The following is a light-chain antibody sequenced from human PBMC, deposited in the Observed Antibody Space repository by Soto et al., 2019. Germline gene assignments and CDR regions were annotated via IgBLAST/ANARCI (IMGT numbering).Light chain of an antibody. CDR2: GNN. V-gene: IGLV1-40*01. J-gene: IGLJ1*01. Sequence: QSVLTQPPSVSGAPGQRVTISCTGSSSNIGAGYDVHWYQQLPGTAPKLLIYGNNNRPSGVPDRFSGSKSGTSASLAITGRQAEDEADYYCQSYDGSLRGSVFGSGTKVTV. CDR3: QSYDGSLRGSV. CDR1: SSNIGAGYD.